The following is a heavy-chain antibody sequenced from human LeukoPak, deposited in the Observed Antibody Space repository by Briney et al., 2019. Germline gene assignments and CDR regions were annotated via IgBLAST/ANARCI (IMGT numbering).Heavy chain of an antibody. CDR2: IYYSGST. J-gene: IGHJ4*02. CDR1: GGSVSSGDYC. CDR3: ARDSSGYQLDY. D-gene: IGHD3-22*01. Sequence: SQTLSLTCTVFGGSVSSGDYCWNWIRQPPGKGLEWIGYIYYSGSTYYNPSLKSRVTMSVDTSKNQFSLELSSVTAADTAVYYCARDSSGYQLDYWGQGTLVTVSS. V-gene: IGHV4-30-4*01.